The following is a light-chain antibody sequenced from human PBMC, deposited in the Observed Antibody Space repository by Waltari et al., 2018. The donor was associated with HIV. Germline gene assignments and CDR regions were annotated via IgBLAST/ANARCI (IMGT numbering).Light chain of an antibody. CDR3: QQYGSS. J-gene: IGKJ2*01. V-gene: IGKV3-20*01. CDR1: QSVSSSY. CDR2: GAS. Sequence: VLTQSPGTLSLSPGERAALSCRASQSVSSSYLAWYQQKPGQAPRLLIYGASSRATGIPDRFSGSGSGTDFTLTISRLEPEDFAVYYCQQYGSSLGQGTKLEIK.